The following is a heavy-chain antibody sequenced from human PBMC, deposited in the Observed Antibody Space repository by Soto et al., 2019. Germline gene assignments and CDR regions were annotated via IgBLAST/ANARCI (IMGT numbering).Heavy chain of an antibody. CDR2: VFYTGSP. V-gene: IGHV4-39*01. CDR3: ARHPFGGYAFDS. CDR1: GASINSNVHY. Sequence: SETLSLTCTVSGASINSNVHYWGWVRQSPGKGLEWIASVFYTGSPYHNPSLESRVSISVDTSDNQFSLKVTSVTAADTGIYYCARHPFGGYAFDSWGQGTLVTVSS. D-gene: IGHD3-16*01. J-gene: IGHJ4*02.